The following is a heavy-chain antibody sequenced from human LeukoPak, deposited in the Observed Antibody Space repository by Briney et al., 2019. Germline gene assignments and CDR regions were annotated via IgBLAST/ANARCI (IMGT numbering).Heavy chain of an antibody. CDR1: GGSISSGGYS. J-gene: IGHJ4*02. V-gene: IGHV4-30-2*01. D-gene: IGHD6-25*01. CDR2: IYHSGST. Sequence: SETLSLTCAVSGGSISSGGYSWSWIRQPPGTGLEWIGYIYHSGSTYYNPSLKSRVTISVDRSKNQFSLKLSSVTAADTAVYYCARGPSSAFDYWGRGTLVTVSS. CDR3: ARGPSSAFDY.